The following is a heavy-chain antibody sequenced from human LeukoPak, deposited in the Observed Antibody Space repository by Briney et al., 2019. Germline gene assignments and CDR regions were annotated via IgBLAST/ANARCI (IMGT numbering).Heavy chain of an antibody. D-gene: IGHD4-11*01. CDR3: ARDGETTRTDAFDI. CDR2: IYYSGST. CDR1: GGSISSGGYY. Sequence: SETLSLTCTVSGGSISSGGYYWSWIRQHPGKGLEWIGYIYYSGSTYYNPSLKSRVTISVDTSKNQFSLKLSSVTAADTAVYYCARDGETTRTDAFDIWGQGTMVTVSS. J-gene: IGHJ3*02. V-gene: IGHV4-31*03.